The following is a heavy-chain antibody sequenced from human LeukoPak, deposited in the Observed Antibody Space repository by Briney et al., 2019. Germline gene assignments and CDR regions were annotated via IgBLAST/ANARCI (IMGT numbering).Heavy chain of an antibody. CDR3: ATVGDVLGFDY. D-gene: IGHD3-16*01. J-gene: IGHJ4*02. Sequence: GASVKVSCKASGYTFTSYDINWVRQATGQGLEWMGWMNPNSGNTGYAQKFQGRVTMTEDTSTDTAYMELSSLRSEDTAVYYCATVGDVLGFDYWGQGTLVTVSS. CDR1: GYTFTSYD. V-gene: IGHV1-8*01. CDR2: MNPNSGNT.